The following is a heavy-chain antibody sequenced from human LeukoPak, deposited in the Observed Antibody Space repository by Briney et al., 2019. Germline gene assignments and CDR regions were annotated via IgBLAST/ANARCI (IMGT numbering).Heavy chain of an antibody. J-gene: IGHJ1*01. CDR3: ARGNSYYDSSDYFPWESFQH. V-gene: IGHV4-39*07. D-gene: IGHD3-22*01. CDR2: IYYSGST. CDR1: GGSISSSIYY. Sequence: SETLSLTCTVSGGSISSSIYYWGWIRQSPGKGLEWIGSIYYSGSTYYNPSLKSRVTLSVDTSKNQYSLKVTSVTAADTAVYYCARGNSYYDSSDYFPWESFQHWGQGTLVTVSS.